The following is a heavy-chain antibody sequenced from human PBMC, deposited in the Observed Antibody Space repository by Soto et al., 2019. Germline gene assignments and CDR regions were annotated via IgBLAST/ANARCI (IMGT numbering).Heavy chain of an antibody. CDR2: ISAYNGNT. V-gene: IGHV1-18*01. D-gene: IGHD2-21*01. CDR1: GYTFTSYG. CDR3: ARDHPYSTPSNAPID. Sequence: ASVKVSCKASGYTFTSYGISWVRQAPGQGLEWMGWISAYNGNTNYAQKLQGRVTMTTDTSTSTAYMELRSLRSDDTAVYYCARDHPYSTPSNAPIDWGQGTLATVSS. J-gene: IGHJ4*02.